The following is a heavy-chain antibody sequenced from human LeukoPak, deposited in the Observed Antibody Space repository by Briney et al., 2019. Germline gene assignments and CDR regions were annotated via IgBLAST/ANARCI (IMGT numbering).Heavy chain of an antibody. CDR3: ARRSYYVWGSYRHYGMDV. Sequence: GGSLRLSCAASGFTFSSYSMNWVRQAPGKGLEWVSYISSSSSTIYYADSVKGRFTISGDNAKNSLYLQMNSLRAEDTAVYYCARRSYYVWGSYRHYGMDVWGQGTTVTVSS. V-gene: IGHV3-48*04. D-gene: IGHD3-16*02. CDR2: ISSSSSTI. J-gene: IGHJ6*02. CDR1: GFTFSSYS.